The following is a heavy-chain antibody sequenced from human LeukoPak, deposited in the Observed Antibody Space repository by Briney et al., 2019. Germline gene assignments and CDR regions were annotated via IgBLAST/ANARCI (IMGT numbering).Heavy chain of an antibody. Sequence: SETLSLTCAVYGESFSGYYWSWIRQPPGKGLEWIGEINHSGSTNYNPSLKSRVTISVDTSKNQFSLKLSSVTAADTAVYYCARDRHSRDGYNGFDYWGQGTLVTVSS. CDR3: ARDRHSRDGYNGFDY. CDR2: INHSGST. V-gene: IGHV4-34*01. J-gene: IGHJ4*02. CDR1: GESFSGYY. D-gene: IGHD5-24*01.